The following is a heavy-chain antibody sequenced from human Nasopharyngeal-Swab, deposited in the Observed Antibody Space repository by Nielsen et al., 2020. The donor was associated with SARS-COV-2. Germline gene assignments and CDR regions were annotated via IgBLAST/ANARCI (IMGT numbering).Heavy chain of an antibody. J-gene: IGHJ4*02. CDR3: ARALTTYSSGWYIDY. V-gene: IGHV4-59*01. CDR2: IYYSGST. D-gene: IGHD6-19*01. CDR1: GCSIIIFY. Sequence: SQTLSLTFTVSGCSIIIFYWSWIRQPPGKGLEWIGYIYYSGSTNYNPSLKSRVTISVDTSKNQFSLKLSSVTAADTAVYYCARALTTYSSGWYIDYWGQGTLVTVSS.